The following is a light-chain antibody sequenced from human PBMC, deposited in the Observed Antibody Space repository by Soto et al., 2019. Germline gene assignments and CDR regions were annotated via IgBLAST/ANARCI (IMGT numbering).Light chain of an antibody. V-gene: IGLV1-40*01. CDR2: DTT. J-gene: IGLJ2*01. CDR3: QSFDSSCIGLL. CDR1: HSDIGAGYG. Sequence: QSVLTQPPSVTGAPGQRVTISCTGSHSDIGAGYGVHWYQQFPHSAPKLLIYDTTNRPSGVPDRFSGSRSGTSASLAITGLQAEDEADYYCQSFDSSCIGLLFGGGTKLTVL.